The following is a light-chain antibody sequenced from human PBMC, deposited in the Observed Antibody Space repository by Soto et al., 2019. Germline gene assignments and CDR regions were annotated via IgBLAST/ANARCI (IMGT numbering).Light chain of an antibody. Sequence: EIVMTQSPATLAVSPGDTATLSCRVSQSVSSYLAWYQQKPGQAPRLLIYDASNRATGIPARFSGSGSGTDFTLTISSLEPEDFAVYYCQQRSNWPPVTFGQGTRLEIK. J-gene: IGKJ5*01. CDR1: QSVSSY. CDR2: DAS. CDR3: QQRSNWPPVT. V-gene: IGKV3-11*01.